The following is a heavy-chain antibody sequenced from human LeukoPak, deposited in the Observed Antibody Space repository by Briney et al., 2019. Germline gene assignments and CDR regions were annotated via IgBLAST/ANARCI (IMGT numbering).Heavy chain of an antibody. V-gene: IGHV3-23*01. CDR3: AKDLTEEAPDPYYFDY. CDR2: ISGSGGST. Sequence: GGSLRLSCAASGFTFSSYAMSWVRQAPGKGLEWVSAISGSGGSTYYADSVKGRFTISRDKSKNTLYLQMNSLRAEDTAVYYCAKDLTEEAPDPYYFDYWGQGTLVTVSS. CDR1: GFTFSSYA. D-gene: IGHD3-16*01. J-gene: IGHJ4*02.